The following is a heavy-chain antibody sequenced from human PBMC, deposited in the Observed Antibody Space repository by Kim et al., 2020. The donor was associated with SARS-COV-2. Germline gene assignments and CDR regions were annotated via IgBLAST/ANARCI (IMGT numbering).Heavy chain of an antibody. Sequence: GGSLRLSCAASGFTFSSYGMHWVRQAPGKGLEWVAVIWYDGSNKYYADSVKGRFSISRDNSKNTLYVQMNSLRTEDTAVYYCARNKYDNSGYYIFDYWGQGTLVTVSS. J-gene: IGHJ4*02. V-gene: IGHV3-33*01. CDR3: ARNKYDNSGYYIFDY. CDR2: IWYDGSNK. D-gene: IGHD3-22*01. CDR1: GFTFSSYG.